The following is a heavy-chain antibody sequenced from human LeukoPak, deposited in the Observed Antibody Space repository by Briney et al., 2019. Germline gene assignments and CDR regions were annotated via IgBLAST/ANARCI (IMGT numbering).Heavy chain of an antibody. CDR1: GGSISSGGYS. V-gene: IGHV4-30-2*01. D-gene: IGHD3-10*01. Sequence: SETLSLTCAVSGGSISSGGYSWSWIRQPPGKGLEWIGYIYHSGSTYYNPSLKSRVTISVDRSKNQFSLKLSSVTAADTAVYYCARGPHFGLWFGELSAPTHFDYWGQGTLVTVSS. J-gene: IGHJ4*02. CDR2: IYHSGST. CDR3: ARGPHFGLWFGELSAPTHFDY.